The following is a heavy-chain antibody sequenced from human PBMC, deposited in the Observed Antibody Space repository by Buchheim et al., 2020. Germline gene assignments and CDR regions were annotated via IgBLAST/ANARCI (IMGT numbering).Heavy chain of an antibody. D-gene: IGHD2-21*02. CDR2: LYSSGGA. J-gene: IGHJ2*01. Sequence: QVQLQESGPGLVKPSQTLSLTCTVSGGSISSADYYWSWIRQPPGKGLEWIGYLYSSGGAYYNPSLYSRVTISIDTSKNQFSLELSSVTAADTAVFYCARIPRIFGDCGFFDLWGRGT. CDR3: ARIPRIFGDCGFFDL. V-gene: IGHV4-30-4*01. CDR1: GGSISSADYY.